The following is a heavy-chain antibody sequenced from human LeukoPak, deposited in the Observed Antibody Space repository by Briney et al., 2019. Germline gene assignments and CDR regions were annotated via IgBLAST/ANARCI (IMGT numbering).Heavy chain of an antibody. Sequence: GGSLRLSCAASEFTFPMYWMTWVRQAPGKGLEWVADIKQDGSEKYYVDSVKGRFTISRQNAKNSLFLQMNSLRAEDTAVYYCARHRSGGSQDDAFDIWGQGTMVTASS. V-gene: IGHV3-7*01. CDR2: IKQDGSEK. D-gene: IGHD2-15*01. CDR3: ARHRSGGSQDDAFDI. J-gene: IGHJ3*02. CDR1: EFTFPMYW.